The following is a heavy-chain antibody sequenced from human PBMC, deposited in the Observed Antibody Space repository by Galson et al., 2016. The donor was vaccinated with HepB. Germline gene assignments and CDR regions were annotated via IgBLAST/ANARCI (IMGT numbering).Heavy chain of an antibody. J-gene: IGHJ4*02. D-gene: IGHD6-6*01. CDR3: EAVSSSSGEDFDY. CDR1: GFTFSSYS. Sequence: SLRLSCAASGFTFSSYSVHWVRQAPGKGLEWVSSISSSSSYIYYADSVQGRFTISRDNAKNSLYLQMNSLRAEDKAVYYCEAVSSSSGEDFDYWGQGTLVTVSS. V-gene: IGHV3-21*01. CDR2: ISSSSSYI.